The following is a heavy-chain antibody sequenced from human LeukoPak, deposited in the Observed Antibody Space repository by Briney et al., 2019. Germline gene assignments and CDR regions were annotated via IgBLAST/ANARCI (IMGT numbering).Heavy chain of an antibody. D-gene: IGHD3-10*01. Sequence: ASVKVSCKASGYTFTGYYMHWVRQAPGQGLEWMGWINPNSGGTNYAQKFQGRVTMTRDTSISTGYMELSRLRSDDTAVYYCARAVVRGVIIRGDWFDSWGQGTLVTVSS. V-gene: IGHV1-2*02. CDR1: GYTFTGYY. J-gene: IGHJ5*01. CDR2: INPNSGGT. CDR3: ARAVVRGVIIRGDWFDS.